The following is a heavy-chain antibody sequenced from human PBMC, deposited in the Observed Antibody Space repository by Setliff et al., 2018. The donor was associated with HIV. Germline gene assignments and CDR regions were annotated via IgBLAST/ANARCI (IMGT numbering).Heavy chain of an antibody. CDR2: IRSKAYGGTT. CDR3: ARGKSGFETTGIDYGMDL. Sequence: GGSLRLSCTASGFTFGDYAMSWVRQAPGKGLEWVGFIRSKAYGGTTEYAASVKDRFTISRDNSKSIAYLQMNTLRSDDTAVYYCARGKSGFETTGIDYGMDLWGQGTTVTVSS. CDR1: GFTFGDYA. D-gene: IGHD1-1*01. J-gene: IGHJ6*02. V-gene: IGHV3-49*04.